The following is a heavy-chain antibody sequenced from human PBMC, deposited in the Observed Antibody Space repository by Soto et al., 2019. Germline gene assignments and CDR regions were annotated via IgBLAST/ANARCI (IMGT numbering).Heavy chain of an antibody. J-gene: IGHJ4*02. CDR3: ARLVGNVRTEDFDY. CDR2: IYPGDSDT. D-gene: IGHD2-15*01. Sequence: PGESLKIPRKGSGYSFTNYWIVWVRQMPGKGLEWMGIIYPGDSDTTYSPSFQGQVTISADKSISTAYLQWSSLKASDTATYYCARLVGNVRTEDFDYWGQGTLVTVSS. CDR1: GYSFTNYW. V-gene: IGHV5-51*01.